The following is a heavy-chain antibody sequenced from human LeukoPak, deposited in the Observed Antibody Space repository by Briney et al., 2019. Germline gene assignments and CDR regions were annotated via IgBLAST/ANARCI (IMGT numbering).Heavy chain of an antibody. CDR3: AREGSSSWYVDY. Sequence: GGSLRLSCAASGFTFSDYYMSWIRQAPGKGLEWVSYSSGSSIYYADFVKGRFTISRDNAKNSLYLQMNSLRAEDTAVYYCAREGSSSWYVDYRGQGTLVTVSS. V-gene: IGHV3-11*01. CDR1: GFTFSDYY. J-gene: IGHJ4*02. D-gene: IGHD6-13*01. CDR2: SSGSSI.